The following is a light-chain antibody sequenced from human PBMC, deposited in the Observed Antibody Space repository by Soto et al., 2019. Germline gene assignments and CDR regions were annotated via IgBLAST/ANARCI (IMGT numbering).Light chain of an antibody. J-gene: IGLJ1*01. CDR1: SSDVGAYNF. CDR3: SSYTGGSTSYV. CDR2: DVS. V-gene: IGLV2-14*01. Sequence: QSALTQPASVSGSPGQSIAISCTGTSSDVGAYNFVSWHQQHPGKAPKLMIYDVSNRPSGVSDRFSGSKSGNTASLIISGLQAEDEADYYCSSYTGGSTSYVFGTGTKLTVL.